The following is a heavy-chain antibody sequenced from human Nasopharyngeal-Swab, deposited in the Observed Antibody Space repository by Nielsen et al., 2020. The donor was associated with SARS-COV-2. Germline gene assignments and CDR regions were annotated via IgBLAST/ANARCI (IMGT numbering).Heavy chain of an antibody. CDR2: INCNSGRK. CDR3: ARGTADYSNPSFDY. CDR1: GFTFNDYT. V-gene: IGHV3-9*01. Sequence: SLKISCTASGFTFNDYTMHWVRQAPGKGLEWVSGINCNSGRKGYADSVKGRFTISRDNAKNSLYLLVNSLRSEDTALYYCARGTADYSNPSFDYWGQGTMVTVPS. J-gene: IGHJ4*02. D-gene: IGHD4-11*01.